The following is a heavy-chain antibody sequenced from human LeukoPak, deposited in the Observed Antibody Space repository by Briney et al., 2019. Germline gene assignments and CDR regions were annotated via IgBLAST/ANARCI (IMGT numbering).Heavy chain of an antibody. D-gene: IGHD6-6*01. Sequence: KPSETLSLTCTVSGGSISSSSYNWGWIRQPKGKGREWIGRIYYSGSTYYNPARKSRISISVDTSKNQFSLKLSSVTAADTAVYYCAKIRSSSSDMDVWGKGTTVTVSS. CDR2: IYYSGST. V-gene: IGHV4-39*01. CDR3: AKIRSSSSDMDV. J-gene: IGHJ6*03. CDR1: GGSISSSSYN.